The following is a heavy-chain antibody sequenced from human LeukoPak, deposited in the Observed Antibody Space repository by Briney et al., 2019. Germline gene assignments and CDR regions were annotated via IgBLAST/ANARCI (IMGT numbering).Heavy chain of an antibody. CDR3: ARATNDAFDI. CDR2: IKTDGRST. CDR1: GFTFSSYW. J-gene: IGHJ3*02. D-gene: IGHD1-1*01. Sequence: GGSLRLSCAAFGFTFSSYWMHWVRQAPGKGPVWVSLIKTDGRSTSYADSVKGRFTISRDNAKNTLYLQMNRLRAEDTAVYYCARATNDAFDIWGXXTMVTVSS. V-gene: IGHV3-74*01.